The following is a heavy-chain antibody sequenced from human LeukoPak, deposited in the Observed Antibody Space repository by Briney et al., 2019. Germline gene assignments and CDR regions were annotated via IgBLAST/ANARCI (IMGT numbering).Heavy chain of an antibody. V-gene: IGHV3-11*01. CDR3: ARVPKASRWELNWGFDY. Sequence: GGSLRLSCAASGFTFSDYYMSWIRQAPGKGLEWVSYISSSGSTIYYADSVKGRFTISRDNAKNSLYLQMNSLRAEDTAVYYCARVPKASRWELNWGFDYWGQGTLVTVSS. CDR2: ISSSGSTI. CDR1: GFTFSDYY. D-gene: IGHD1-26*01. J-gene: IGHJ4*02.